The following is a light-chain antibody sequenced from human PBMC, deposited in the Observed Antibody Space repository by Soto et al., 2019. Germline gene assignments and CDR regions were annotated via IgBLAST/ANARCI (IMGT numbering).Light chain of an antibody. CDR1: QSIISDS. CDR3: QQYGSSSPT. CDR2: GAS. J-gene: IGKJ2*01. V-gene: IGKV3-20*01. Sequence: EIVLTQSPGTLSFSPGERATLSCRASQSIISDSLAWYQQKPGQAPRLLIYGASSRATGIPDRFSGSGSGTDFTLTVSRLEPDDFAVFYCQQYGSSSPTFGQGTKVDIK.